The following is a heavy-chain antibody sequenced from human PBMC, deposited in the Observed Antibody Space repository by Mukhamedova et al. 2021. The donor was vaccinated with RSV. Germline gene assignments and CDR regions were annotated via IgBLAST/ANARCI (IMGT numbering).Heavy chain of an antibody. Sequence: ADSVKGRFTISRDNAKNTLYLQMDSLRADDTAVYSCARLGYSGSGFDYWGQGALVTVSS. D-gene: IGHD1-26*01. J-gene: IGHJ4*02. CDR3: ARLGYSGSGFDY. V-gene: IGHV3-74*01.